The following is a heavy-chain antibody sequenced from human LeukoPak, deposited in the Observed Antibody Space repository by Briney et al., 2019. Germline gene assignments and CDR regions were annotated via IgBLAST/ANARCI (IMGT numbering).Heavy chain of an antibody. V-gene: IGHV4-59*11. CDR2: IYHSGYT. CDR3: ARDEGLNWFDP. J-gene: IGHJ5*02. D-gene: IGHD3/OR15-3a*01. CDR1: GRSISDHY. Sequence: SETLSLICTVSGRSISDHYWTWIRLPPGQGLEWIGYIYHSGYTNYNPSLNGRVSISGDTSRNQLSLRLSSVTAADTAVYYCARDEGLNWFDPWGQGTLVTVSS.